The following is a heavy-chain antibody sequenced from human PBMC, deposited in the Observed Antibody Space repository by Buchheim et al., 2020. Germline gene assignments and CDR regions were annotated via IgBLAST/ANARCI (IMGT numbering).Heavy chain of an antibody. V-gene: IGHV3-74*01. CDR1: GFTFSRSW. J-gene: IGHJ3*01. Sequence: EVQLVESGGGLVQPGGSLRLSCAASGFTFSRSWMNWVRQAPEKGLVWVSQIRSDESDTFYADSVKGRFTISRDNAKNTLYLEMNSLRDEDTAVYYCARELNALDLWGQGT. CDR2: IRSDESDT. CDR3: ARELNALDL.